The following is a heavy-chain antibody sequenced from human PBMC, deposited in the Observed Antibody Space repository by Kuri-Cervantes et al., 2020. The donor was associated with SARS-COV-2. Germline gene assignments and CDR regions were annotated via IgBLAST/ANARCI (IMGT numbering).Heavy chain of an antibody. J-gene: IGHJ4*02. CDR2: INHSGST. D-gene: IGHD3-22*01. CDR3: ARGRNYYDSSGYFYYFDY. V-gene: IGHV4-34*01. Sequence: SETLSLTCAVYGGSFSGYYWSWIRQPPGKGLEWIGEINHSGSTNYNPSLKSRATISVDTSKNQFSLKLSSVTAADTAVYYCARGRNYYDSSGYFYYFDYWGQGTLVTVSS. CDR1: GGSFSGYY.